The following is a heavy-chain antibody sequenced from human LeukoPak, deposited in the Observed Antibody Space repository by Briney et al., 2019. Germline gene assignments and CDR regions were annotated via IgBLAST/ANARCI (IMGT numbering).Heavy chain of an antibody. J-gene: IGHJ4*02. D-gene: IGHD6-19*01. CDR1: GFTFSSYS. CDR3: ARAPLRSRLVLPVEC. Sequence: KAGGSLRLSCAASGFTFSSYSMNWVRQAPGKGLEWVSSISSSSSYIYYADSVKGRFTISRDNAKNSLYLQMNSLRAEDTAVYYCARAPLRSRLVLPVECWGQGTLVTVSS. CDR2: ISSSSSYI. V-gene: IGHV3-21*01.